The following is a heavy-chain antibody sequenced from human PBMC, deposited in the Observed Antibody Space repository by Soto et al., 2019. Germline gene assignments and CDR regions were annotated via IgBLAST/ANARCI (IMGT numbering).Heavy chain of an antibody. J-gene: IGHJ2*01. CDR3: TTALIFAPWYATAAGYFDL. V-gene: IGHV3-15*01. Sequence: PGGSLRLSCAASGFTFSNAWMSWVRQAPGKGLEWVGRIKSKTDGGTTDYAAPVKGRFTISRDDSKNTLYLQMNSLKTEDTAVYYCTTALIFAPWYATAAGYFDLWGRGTLVTVSS. CDR1: GFTFSNAW. CDR2: IKSKTDGGTT. D-gene: IGHD2-8*01.